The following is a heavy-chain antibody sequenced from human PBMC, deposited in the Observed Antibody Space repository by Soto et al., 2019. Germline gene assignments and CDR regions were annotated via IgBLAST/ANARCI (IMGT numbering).Heavy chain of an antibody. CDR1: GVSISNDGYF. J-gene: IGHJ4*01. V-gene: IGHV4-31*03. D-gene: IGHD4-17*01. Sequence: SETLSLTCTVSGVSISNDGYFWSWVRQHPGKGLEWIGYISNSGSTFSNSALKSRVALSADTSKNQFSLKLTSVTAADTAIYYCASRIPVPGGHYGGAYDYWGHGPLVTVSS. CDR2: ISNSGST. CDR3: ASRIPVPGGHYGGAYDY.